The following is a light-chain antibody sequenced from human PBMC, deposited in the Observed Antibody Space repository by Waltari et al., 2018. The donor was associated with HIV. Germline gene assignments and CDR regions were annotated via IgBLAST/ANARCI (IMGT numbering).Light chain of an antibody. CDR1: SSDVGGYNY. V-gene: IGLV2-14*01. Sequence: GSPGQSITISCTGTSSDVGGYNYVSWYQQHPGKVPKLIIYEVRNRPSGVSNRFSASKSGNTASLTISGLQAEDEADYYCISYTSSSTPYVFGTGTKVTVL. CDR3: ISYTSSSTPYV. J-gene: IGLJ1*01. CDR2: EVR.